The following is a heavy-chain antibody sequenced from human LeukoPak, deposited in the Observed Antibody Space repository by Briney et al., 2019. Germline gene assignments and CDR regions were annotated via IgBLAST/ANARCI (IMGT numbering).Heavy chain of an antibody. J-gene: IGHJ4*02. Sequence: ASVKVYCKASGYTFTGYYMHWVRQAPGQGLEWMGRINPNSGGTNYAQKFQGRVTMTRDTSINTAYMDLSRLRSDDTAVYYCARGRNSVYYFNVVAPYYFDYWGQGTLVTVSS. CDR1: GYTFTGYY. CDR3: ARGRNSVYYFNVVAPYYFDY. CDR2: INPNSGGT. D-gene: IGHD3-22*01. V-gene: IGHV1-2*06.